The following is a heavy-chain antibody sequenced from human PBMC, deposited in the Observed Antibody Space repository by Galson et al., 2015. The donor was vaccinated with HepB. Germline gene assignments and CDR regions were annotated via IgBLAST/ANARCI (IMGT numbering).Heavy chain of an antibody. CDR1: GGTFSSYT. CDR2: IIPILGIA. CDR3: ARSVGHGMVTFGEPFDY. D-gene: IGHD2-21*02. Sequence: SVKVSCKASGGTFSSYTISWVRQAPGQGLEWMGRIIPILGIANYAQKFQGRVTITADKSTSTAYMELSSLRSEDTAVYYCARSVGHGMVTFGEPFDYWGQGTLVTVSS. V-gene: IGHV1-69*02. J-gene: IGHJ4*02.